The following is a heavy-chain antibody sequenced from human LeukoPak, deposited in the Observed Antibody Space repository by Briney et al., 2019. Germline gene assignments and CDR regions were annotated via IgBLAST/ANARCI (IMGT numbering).Heavy chain of an antibody. CDR2: IYHSGST. CDR1: GYSISSGYY. D-gene: IGHD3-10*01. V-gene: IGHV4-38-2*02. CDR3: ARVGNYGSGSYPQYFQH. Sequence: SETLSLTCTVSGYSISSGYYWGWIRQPPGKGLEWIGSIYHSGSTYYNPSLKSRVTISVDTSKNQFSLKLSSVTAADTAVYYCARVGNYGSGSYPQYFQHWGQGTLVTVSS. J-gene: IGHJ1*01.